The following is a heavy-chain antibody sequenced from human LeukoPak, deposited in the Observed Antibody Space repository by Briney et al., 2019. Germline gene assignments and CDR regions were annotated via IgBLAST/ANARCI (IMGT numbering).Heavy chain of an antibody. J-gene: IGHJ3*01. V-gene: IGHV3-64*01. CDR2: ISSNGGST. Sequence: GGSLRLSRAASGFTFSSYAMHWVRQAPGKGLEYVSVISSNGGSTYYANSVKGGFTISRDNSKNTLYLQMGSLRAEDMAVYYCARGGSPIYYDSSGYLSWGQGTMVTVSS. CDR3: ARGGSPIYYDSSGYLS. CDR1: GFTFSSYA. D-gene: IGHD3-22*01.